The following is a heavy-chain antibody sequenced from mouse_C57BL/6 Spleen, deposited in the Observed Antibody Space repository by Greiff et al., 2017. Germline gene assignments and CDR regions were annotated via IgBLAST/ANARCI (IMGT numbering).Heavy chain of an antibody. V-gene: IGHV14-3*01. Sequence: EVQLQQSVAELVRPGASVKLSCTVSGFYFKNTYMHWVQQRPEQGLEWIGRIGPANGNTKYAPKFQGKATITADTTDNTAYLQLSSLTSEDSAIYYCAKDWDVEEYYFDYWGQGTTLTVSS. J-gene: IGHJ2*01. D-gene: IGHD4-1*01. CDR2: IGPANGNT. CDR1: GFYFKNTY. CDR3: AKDWDVEEYYFDY.